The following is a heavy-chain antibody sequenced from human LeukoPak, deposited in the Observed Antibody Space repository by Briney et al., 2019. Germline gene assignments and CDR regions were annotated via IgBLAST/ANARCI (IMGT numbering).Heavy chain of an antibody. CDR1: GFTASSNY. Sequence: GGSLRLSCAASGFTASSNYMSWVRQAPGKGLEWVANIKKDGSEKYYVDSVKGRFTISRDNAKTSLYLQMISLRAEDTAVYYCARHLSGVTGYTYGRGIDYWGQGTLVTVSS. CDR3: ARHLSGVTGYTYGRGIDY. V-gene: IGHV3-7*01. J-gene: IGHJ4*02. CDR2: IKKDGSEK. D-gene: IGHD5-18*01.